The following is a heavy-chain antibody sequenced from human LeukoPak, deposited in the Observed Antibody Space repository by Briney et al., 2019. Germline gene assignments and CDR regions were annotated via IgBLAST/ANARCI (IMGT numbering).Heavy chain of an antibody. CDR3: ARRFRGAMTHFDY. CDR2: IYYSGST. V-gene: IGHV4-39*01. J-gene: IGHJ4*02. CDR1: GGSISSSGYY. Sequence: SETLSLTCTVSGGSISSSGYYWGWIRQPPGKGLEWLGSIYYSGSTYYNPSLKSRVTISVDTSKNQFSLKLSSVTAADTAVYYCARRFRGAMTHFDYWGQGTLVTVSS. D-gene: IGHD2-2*01.